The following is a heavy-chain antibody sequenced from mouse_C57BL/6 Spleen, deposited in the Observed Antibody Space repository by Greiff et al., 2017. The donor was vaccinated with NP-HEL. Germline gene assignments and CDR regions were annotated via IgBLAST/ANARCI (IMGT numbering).Heavy chain of an antibody. V-gene: IGHV1-64*01. CDR1: GYTFTSYW. CDR2: IHPNSGST. J-gene: IGHJ3*01. Sequence: QVQLQQPGAELVKPGASVKLSCKASGYTFTSYWMHWVKQRPGQGLEWIGMIHPNSGSTNYNEKFKGKATLTVDKSSSTAYMQLSSLTSEDSAVYYCARSHYYGSSSAYWGQGTLVTVSA. CDR3: ARSHYYGSSSAY. D-gene: IGHD1-1*01.